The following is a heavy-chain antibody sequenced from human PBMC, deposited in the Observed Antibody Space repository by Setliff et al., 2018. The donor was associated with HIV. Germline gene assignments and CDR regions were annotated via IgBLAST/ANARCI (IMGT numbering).Heavy chain of an antibody. J-gene: IGHJ6*03. CDR1: GGSISSGGYY. CDR2: IYYSGRT. D-gene: IGHD6-19*01. V-gene: IGHV4-31*03. Sequence: SETLSLTCTVSGGSISSGGYYWSWIRQHPGMGLEWIGYIYYSGRTYYNPSLKSRITMSVDTSKNQFSLKLSSVTAADTAVYYCARVFTVAGTYYYYYMDVWGKGTTVTVSS. CDR3: ARVFTVAGTYYYYYMDV.